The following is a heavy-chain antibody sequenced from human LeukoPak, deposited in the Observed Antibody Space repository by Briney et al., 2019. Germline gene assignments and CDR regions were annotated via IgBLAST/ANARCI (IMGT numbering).Heavy chain of an antibody. J-gene: IGHJ4*02. CDR1: SGSISSGGYY. D-gene: IGHD3-3*01. CDR3: AGDRSGYYFDY. CDR2: IYYSGST. V-gene: IGHV4-31*03. Sequence: SETLSLTCTVSSGSISSGGYYWSWIRQHPGKGLEWIGYIYYSGSTYYNSSLKSRVTISVDTSKNQFSLKLSSVTAADTAVYYCAGDRSGYYFDYWGQGTLVTVSS.